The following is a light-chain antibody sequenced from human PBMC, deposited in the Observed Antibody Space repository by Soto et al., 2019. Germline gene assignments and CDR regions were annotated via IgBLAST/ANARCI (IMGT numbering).Light chain of an antibody. J-gene: IGKJ1*01. CDR3: QQYGRTPLT. Sequence: EMMLTQSPGTLSLSPGEGATLSCRASQSVSRNYVAWYQKKPGQAPLLLIFYTSNRATGIPDMFSGTGSGTDFALTISRLEPEDFAFYYCQQYGRTPLTFGQGTKVEMK. CDR1: QSVSRNY. V-gene: IGKV3-20*01. CDR2: YTS.